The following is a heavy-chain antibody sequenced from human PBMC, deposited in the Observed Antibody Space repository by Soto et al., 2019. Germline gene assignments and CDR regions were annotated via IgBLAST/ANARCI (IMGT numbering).Heavy chain of an antibody. J-gene: IGHJ6*03. CDR1: GITFSRSA. Sequence: EVRLLESGGDLIQPGGTLRLSGADSGITFSRSAMSWVRQAREKGLVWVSSVGGNSDYTFYAHSVKGRFTISQDSSKNTPYLQMHSTRADDTAVYYCPRSRVISPRWGYYDIEVWGKGPT. D-gene: IGHD7-27*01. V-gene: IGHV3-23*01. CDR2: VGGNSDYT. CDR3: PRSRVISPRWGYYDIEV.